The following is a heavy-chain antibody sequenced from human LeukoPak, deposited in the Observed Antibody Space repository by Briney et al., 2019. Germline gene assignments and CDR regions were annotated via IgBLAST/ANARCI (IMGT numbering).Heavy chain of an antibody. CDR2: IIPILGIA. J-gene: IGHJ4*02. CDR3: AKSSAMIVVGGFYYFDY. CDR1: GGTFSSYA. Sequence: SVKVSCKASGGTFSSYAISWVRQAPGQGLEWMGRIIPILGIANYAQKFQGRVTITADKSTSTAYMELSSLRSEDTAVYYCAKSSAMIVVGGFYYFDYWGQGTLVTVSS. D-gene: IGHD3-22*01. V-gene: IGHV1-69*04.